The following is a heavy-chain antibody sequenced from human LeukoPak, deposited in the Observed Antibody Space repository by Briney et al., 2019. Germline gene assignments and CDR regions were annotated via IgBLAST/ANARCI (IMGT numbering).Heavy chain of an antibody. J-gene: IGHJ4*02. CDR3: AKVASKDGWELLRLDY. CDR2: ISDDGRRK. V-gene: IGHV3-30*18. D-gene: IGHD1-26*01. Sequence: LSLTCTVSGYSISIGYYWGWVRQAPGKGLGWVAIISDDGRRKYYADSVKGRITISRDNSRNTVYLQMNRLRADDTDMYYCAKVASKDGWELLRLDYWGLGPLVTVS. CDR1: GYSISIGYY.